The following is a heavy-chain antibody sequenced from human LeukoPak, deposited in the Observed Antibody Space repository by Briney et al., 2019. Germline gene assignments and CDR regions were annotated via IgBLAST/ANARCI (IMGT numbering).Heavy chain of an antibody. V-gene: IGHV3-66*01. CDR2: IYSGGST. Sequence: GGSLRLSCAASGFTVSSNYMSWVRQAPGKGLEWVSVIYSGGSTYYADSVKGRFTISRDNSKNTLYLQMNSLRAEDTAVYYCAGDGYSGYDYRWDYWGQGTLVTVSS. D-gene: IGHD5-12*01. CDR1: GFTVSSNY. J-gene: IGHJ4*02. CDR3: AGDGYSGYDYRWDY.